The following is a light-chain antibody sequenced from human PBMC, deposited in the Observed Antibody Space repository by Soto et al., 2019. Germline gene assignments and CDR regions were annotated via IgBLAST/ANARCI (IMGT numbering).Light chain of an antibody. J-gene: IGLJ1*01. CDR2: EVS. V-gene: IGLV2-14*01. CDR3: SSYTGSSTYV. CDR1: SSDVGGYIY. Sequence: QSALTQPASVSGSPGQSITISCTGTSSDVGGYIYVSWYQQHPGKAPKLMIYEVSNRPSGVSNRFSGSKSGNTASLTISGLQAEAEADYYCSSYTGSSTYVFGTGTKVTVL.